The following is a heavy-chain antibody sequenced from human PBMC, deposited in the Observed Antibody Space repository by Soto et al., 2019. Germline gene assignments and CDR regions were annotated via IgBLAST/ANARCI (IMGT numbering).Heavy chain of an antibody. CDR3: ARDYSNKGFDY. CDR2: ISGSGACT. J-gene: IGHJ4*02. Sequence: QVQLVESGGGLVKPGGSLTLSCTASGFALVDYMSWIRQAPGKGLESVSYISGSGACTTYADSVRGRFTISRDNAKNSLYLQMNNLRAEDTAVYYCARDYSNKGFDYWGQGTLVTVSS. V-gene: IGHV3-11*05. D-gene: IGHD5-18*01. CDR1: GFALVDY.